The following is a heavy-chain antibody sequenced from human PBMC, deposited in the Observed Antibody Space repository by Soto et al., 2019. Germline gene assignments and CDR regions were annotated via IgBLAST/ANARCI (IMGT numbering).Heavy chain of an antibody. D-gene: IGHD3-22*01. CDR2: INWNGGST. CDR1: GFTFDDYG. CDR3: ARWLYYYDNSGPTTWFAY. V-gene: IGHV3-20*04. J-gene: IGHJ4*02. Sequence: SGGSLRLSCASSGFTFDDYGMSWVRQAPGKGLEWVSGINWNGGSTGYADSVKGRFTISRDNAKNSLYLQMNSLRAEDTALYYCARWLYYYDNSGPTTWFAYRGQGTLVTVSS.